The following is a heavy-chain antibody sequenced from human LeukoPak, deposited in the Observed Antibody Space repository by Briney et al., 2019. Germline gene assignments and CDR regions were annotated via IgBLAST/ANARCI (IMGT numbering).Heavy chain of an antibody. CDR2: IYYSGGT. V-gene: IGHV4-39*01. CDR1: GGSISSSSYY. D-gene: IGHD3-3*01. J-gene: IGHJ4*02. CDR3: ARLEETGFWSGWPSGFDY. Sequence: PSETLSLTCAVSGGSISSSSYYWGWIRQPPGKGLEWIGSIYYSGGTYYNPSLKSRVTISVDTSKNQFSLKLSSVTAADTAVYYCARLEETGFWSGWPSGFDYWGQGTLVTVSS.